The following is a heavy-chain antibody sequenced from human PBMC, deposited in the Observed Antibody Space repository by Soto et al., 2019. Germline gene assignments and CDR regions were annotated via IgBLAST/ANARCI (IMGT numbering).Heavy chain of an antibody. CDR3: ARSPGVVVPAAITPFHH. J-gene: IGHJ4*02. Sequence: ASVKVSCKASGYTFTSYGISWVRQAPGQGLEWMGWISAYNGNTNYAQKLQGRVTMTTDTSTSTAYMELRSLRSDDTAVYYCARSPGVVVPAAITPFHHWRQGTLFTDSS. D-gene: IGHD2-2*01. CDR2: ISAYNGNT. V-gene: IGHV1-18*01. CDR1: GYTFTSYG.